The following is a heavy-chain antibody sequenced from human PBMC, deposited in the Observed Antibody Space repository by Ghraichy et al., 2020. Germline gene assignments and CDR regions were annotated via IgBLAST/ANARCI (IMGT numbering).Heavy chain of an antibody. Sequence: SETLSLTCTVSGGSVNSDSYYWNWIRQTPGKGLEWIGYIYYSGSTNYNPSLESRATISLDTSKNHFSLKLTSVTAADTAVYYCASAPLEGLLFDNWGQGTMVTVSS. CDR1: GGSVNSDSYY. CDR3: ASAPLEGLLFDN. V-gene: IGHV4-61*03. J-gene: IGHJ5*02. CDR2: IYYSGST. D-gene: IGHD3-3*01.